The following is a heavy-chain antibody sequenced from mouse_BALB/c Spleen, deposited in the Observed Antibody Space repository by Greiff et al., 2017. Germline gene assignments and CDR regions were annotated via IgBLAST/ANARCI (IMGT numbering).Heavy chain of an antibody. D-gene: IGHD2-3*01. Sequence: DVKLVESGGGLVKPGGSLKLSCAASGFTFSSYAMSWVRQTPEKRLEWVASISSGGSTYYPDSVKGRFTISRDNARNILYLQMSSLRSEDTAMYYCARADGDYWGQGTTLTVSS. CDR2: ISSGGST. V-gene: IGHV5-6-5*01. J-gene: IGHJ2*01. CDR1: GFTFSSYA. CDR3: ARADGDY.